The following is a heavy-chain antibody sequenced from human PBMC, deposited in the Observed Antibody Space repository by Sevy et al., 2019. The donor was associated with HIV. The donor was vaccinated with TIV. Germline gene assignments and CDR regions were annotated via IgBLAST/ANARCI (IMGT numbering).Heavy chain of an antibody. CDR3: ARDPYSSSFYFDY. CDR1: GFTFSSYG. D-gene: IGHD6-6*01. J-gene: IGHJ4*02. V-gene: IGHV3-33*01. Sequence: GGSLRLSCAASGFTFSSYGMHWVRQAPGKGLEWVAVIWYDGSNKYYADSVKGRFTISRDNSKNTLYLKMNSLRAEDTAVYYCARDPYSSSFYFDYWGQGTLVTVSS. CDR2: IWYDGSNK.